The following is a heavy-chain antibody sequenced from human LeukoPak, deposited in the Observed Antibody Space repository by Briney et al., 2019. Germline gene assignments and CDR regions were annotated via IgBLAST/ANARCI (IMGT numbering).Heavy chain of an antibody. CDR1: GGTFSSYA. CDR2: IIPIFGTA. J-gene: IGHJ4*02. CDR3: ARSAGSYYFGYFDY. V-gene: IGHV1-69*01. D-gene: IGHD1-26*01. Sequence: SVKVSCKASGGTFSSYAISWARQAPGQGLEWMGGIIPIFGTANYAQKFQGRVTITADESTSTAYMELSSLRSEDTAVYYCARSAGSYYFGYFDYWGQGTLVTVSS.